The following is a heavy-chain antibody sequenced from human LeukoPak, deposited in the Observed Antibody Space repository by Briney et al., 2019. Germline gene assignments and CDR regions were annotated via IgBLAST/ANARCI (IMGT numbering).Heavy chain of an antibody. CDR1: GYTFTSYV. V-gene: IGHV1-8*01. CDR2: MNPNSGNT. D-gene: IGHD2-2*01. J-gene: IGHJ5*02. Sequence: GASVKVSCKASGYTFTSYVINWVRQATGQGLEWMGWMNPNSGNTGYAQKFQGRVTMTRNTSISTAYMELSSLRSEDTAVYYRARVEVYCSSTSCYLGYNWFDPWGQGTLVTVSS. CDR3: ARVEVYCSSTSCYLGYNWFDP.